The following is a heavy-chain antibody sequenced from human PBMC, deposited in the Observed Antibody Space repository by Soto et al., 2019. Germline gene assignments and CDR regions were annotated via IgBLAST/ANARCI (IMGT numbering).Heavy chain of an antibody. CDR1: GGTFSSYA. CDR2: IIPIFGTA. CDR3: ARGPTTVTTLYGMDV. D-gene: IGHD4-4*01. Sequence: ASVKVSCKASGGTFSSYAISWVRQAPGQGLEWMGGIIPIFGTANYAQKFQGRVTITADESTSTAYMELSSLRSEDTAVYYCARGPTTVTTLYGMDVWGQGTTVTVSS. V-gene: IGHV1-69*13. J-gene: IGHJ6*02.